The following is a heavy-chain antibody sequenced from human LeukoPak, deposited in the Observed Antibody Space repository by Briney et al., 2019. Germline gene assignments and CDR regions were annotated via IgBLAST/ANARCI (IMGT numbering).Heavy chain of an antibody. V-gene: IGHV3-21*01. CDR2: ISSSSYI. Sequence: GGSLRLSCAAFGFTFSSYSMNWVRQAPGKGLEWVSSISSSSYIYYADSVKGRFTISRDNAKNSLYLQMNSLRAEDTAVYYCARDAGAARRYGMDVWGQGTTVTVSS. CDR3: ARDAGAARRYGMDV. D-gene: IGHD2-8*02. J-gene: IGHJ6*02. CDR1: GFTFSSYS.